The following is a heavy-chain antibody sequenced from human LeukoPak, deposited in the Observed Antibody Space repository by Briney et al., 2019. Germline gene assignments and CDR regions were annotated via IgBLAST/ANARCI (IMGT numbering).Heavy chain of an antibody. CDR3: AKRGAYCSSTSCYFYFDY. CDR1: GFTFSSYA. Sequence: GGSLRLSCAASGFTFSSYAMSWVRQAPGKGLEWVSGISGSGRRTHYADSVKGRFTISRDNSKNTLYLQMNSLRAEDTAVYYCAKRGAYCSSTSCYFYFDYWGREPWSPSPQ. CDR2: ISGSGRRT. J-gene: IGHJ4*02. D-gene: IGHD2-2*01. V-gene: IGHV3-23*01.